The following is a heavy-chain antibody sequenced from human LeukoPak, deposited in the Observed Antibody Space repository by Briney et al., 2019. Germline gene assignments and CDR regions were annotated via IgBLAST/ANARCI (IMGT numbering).Heavy chain of an antibody. CDR3: ARDQGINYYYYYMDV. J-gene: IGHJ6*03. D-gene: IGHD3-10*01. CDR2: IIPIFGTA. V-gene: IGHV1-69*06. CDR1: GGTFSSYA. Sequence: ASVNVSCKASGGTFSSYAISWVRQAPGQGLEWMGGIIPIFGTANYAQKFQGRVTITADKSTSTAYMELSSLRSEDTDVYYCARDQGINYYYYYMDVWGKGTTVTVSS.